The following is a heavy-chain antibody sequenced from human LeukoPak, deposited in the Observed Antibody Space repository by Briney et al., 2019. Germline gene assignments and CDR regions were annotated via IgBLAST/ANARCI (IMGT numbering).Heavy chain of an antibody. V-gene: IGHV1-2*02. Sequence: ASVTVSCKASGYTFTGYYMHWVRQAPGQGLEWMGWINPNSGGTNYAQKFQGRVTMTRDTSISTAYMELSRLRSDDTAVYYCARAVGATSQNDYWGQGTLVTVSS. CDR2: INPNSGGT. CDR3: ARAVGATSQNDY. D-gene: IGHD5-24*01. CDR1: GYTFTGYY. J-gene: IGHJ4*02.